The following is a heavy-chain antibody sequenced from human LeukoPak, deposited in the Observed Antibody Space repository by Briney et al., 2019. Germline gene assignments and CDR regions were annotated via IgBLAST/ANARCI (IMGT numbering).Heavy chain of an antibody. CDR2: ISSSSSYI. J-gene: IGHJ3*02. Sequence: GGSLRLSCAASGFTFSSSAMNWVRQAPGKGLEWVSSISSSSSYIYYADSVKGRFTISRDNAKNSLYLQMNSLRAEDTAVYYCARDRRAYCGGDCYSTGGIWGQGTMVTVSS. D-gene: IGHD2-21*02. CDR3: ARDRRAYCGGDCYSTGGI. CDR1: GFTFSSSA. V-gene: IGHV3-21*01.